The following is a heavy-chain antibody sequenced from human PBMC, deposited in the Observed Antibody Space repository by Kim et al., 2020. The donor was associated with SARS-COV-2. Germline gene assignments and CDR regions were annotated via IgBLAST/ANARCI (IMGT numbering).Heavy chain of an antibody. Sequence: VKGRFTISRDNSKNTLYLQMNSLRDEDTAVYYCASLGLSATVALRDAFDIWGQGTMVTVSS. D-gene: IGHD4-17*01. CDR3: ASLGLSATVALRDAFDI. J-gene: IGHJ3*02. V-gene: IGHV3-30*01.